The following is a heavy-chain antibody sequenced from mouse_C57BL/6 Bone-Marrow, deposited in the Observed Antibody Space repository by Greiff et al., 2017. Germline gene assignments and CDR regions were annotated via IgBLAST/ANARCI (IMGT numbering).Heavy chain of an antibody. J-gene: IGHJ1*03. CDR2: IWSGGST. CDR1: GFSLTSYG. V-gene: IGHV2-2*01. D-gene: IGHD2-5*01. CDR3: ARNTIVTPWYFDV. Sequence: VKLVESGPGLVQPSQSLSITCTVSGFSLTSYGVHWVRQSPGKGLEWLGVIWSGGSTDYNAAFISRLSISKDNSKSQVFFKMNSLQADDTAIYYCARNTIVTPWYFDVWGTGTTVTVSS.